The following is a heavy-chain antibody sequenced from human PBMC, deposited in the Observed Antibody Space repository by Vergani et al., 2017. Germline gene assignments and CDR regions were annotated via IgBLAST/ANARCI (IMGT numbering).Heavy chain of an antibody. CDR2: IYTSGST. V-gene: IGHV4-61*02. J-gene: IGHJ2*01. CDR3: ARDRVPGSWRYFVL. CDR1: GGSTSSVSYY. D-gene: IGHD3-10*01. Sequence: QVQLQESGPGLVTPSQTLSLTCTVSGGSTSSVSYYWSWIRQPAGKGLEWIGRIYTSGSTNYNPSLKSRVTMSVDTSKNQFSLKLSSVTAADTAVYYCARDRVPGSWRYFVLWGRGTLVTVSS.